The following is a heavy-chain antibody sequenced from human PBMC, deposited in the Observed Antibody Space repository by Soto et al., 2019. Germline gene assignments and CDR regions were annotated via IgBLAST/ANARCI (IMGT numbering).Heavy chain of an antibody. CDR2: ISYDESNK. Sequence: PRGSLRVSCAASGLTFSSYAMHWVRQAPGKGLEWVAIISYDESNKYYADSVKGRFTISRDNSKNTLYLQMNSLRAEDTAVYYCSKGNRNHGNIGSCRGQGSTVTVSS. D-gene: IGHD5-12*01. CDR3: SKGNRNHGNIGSC. J-gene: IGHJ6*02. CDR1: GLTFSSYA. V-gene: IGHV3-30-3*01.